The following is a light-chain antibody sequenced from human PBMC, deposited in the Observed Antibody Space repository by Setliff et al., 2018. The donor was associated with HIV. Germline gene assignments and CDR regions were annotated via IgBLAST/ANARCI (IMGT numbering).Light chain of an antibody. Sequence: QSALTQPASVSGSPGQSITISCTGTSGDVGRYNLVSWYQQLPGKPPKLMIYQASRRPSGVSNRFSGSKSGNVASLTISGLQAEDEADYYCCSNTGSNTFVFGTGTKVTVL. V-gene: IGLV2-23*01. CDR1: SGDVGRYNL. J-gene: IGLJ1*01. CDR2: QAS. CDR3: CSNTGSNTFV.